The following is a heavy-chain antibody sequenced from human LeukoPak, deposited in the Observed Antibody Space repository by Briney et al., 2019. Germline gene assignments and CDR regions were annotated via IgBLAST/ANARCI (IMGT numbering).Heavy chain of an antibody. CDR1: GGSISSGDYY. V-gene: IGHV4-30-4*08. D-gene: IGHD6-13*01. J-gene: IGHJ4*02. CDR3: ARDGRLWQQPFDY. CDR2: IYYCGST. Sequence: SSQTLSLTCTVSGGSISSGDYYWSWIRQPPGKGLEWIGYIYYCGSTYYNPSLKSRVTISVDTSKNQFSLKLSSVTAADTAVYYCARDGRLWQQPFDYWGQGTLVTVSS.